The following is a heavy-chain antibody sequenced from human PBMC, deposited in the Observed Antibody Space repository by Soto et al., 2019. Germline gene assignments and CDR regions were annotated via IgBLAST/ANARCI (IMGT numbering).Heavy chain of an antibody. J-gene: IGHJ5*02. CDR3: ASAVSQWQKVEWFDL. D-gene: IGHD6-19*01. V-gene: IGHV3-66*01. CDR2: LYTSGDT. CDR1: GITVTSSY. Sequence: KLVESGGGVVQPGGSLRLSCAASGITVTSSYMTWVRQAPGKGLEWVSTLYTSGDTYYADSVKGRFTLSRDSSKNTLFLQGSSLRVADSGVYFCASAVSQWQKVEWFDLWGQGTQVFVSS.